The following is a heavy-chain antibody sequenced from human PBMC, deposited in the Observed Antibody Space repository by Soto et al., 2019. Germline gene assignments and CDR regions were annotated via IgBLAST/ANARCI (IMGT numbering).Heavy chain of an antibody. CDR2: IYYSGST. CDR1: GGSISSYY. J-gene: IGHJ4*02. D-gene: IGHD4-17*01. CDR3: ARHPSYGEYDFDY. Sequence: SETLSLTCTVSGGSISSYYWSWIRQPPGKGLEWIGYIYYSGSTNYNPSLKSRVTISVDTSKNQFSLKLSSVTAADTAVYYCARHPSYGEYDFDYWGRGTLVTCSS. V-gene: IGHV4-59*08.